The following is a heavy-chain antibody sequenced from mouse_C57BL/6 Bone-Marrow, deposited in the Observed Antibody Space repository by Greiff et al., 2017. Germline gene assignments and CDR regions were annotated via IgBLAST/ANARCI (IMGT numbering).Heavy chain of an antibody. J-gene: IGHJ3*01. V-gene: IGHV1-61*01. CDR3: AGDYGGSPFAY. CDR2: IYPSDSET. Sequence: QVQLQQPGAELVRPGSSVKLSCKASGYTFTSYWMDWVKQRPGQGLEWIGNIYPSDSETHYNQKFKDKATLTVDKSSSTAYMQLSSLTSEDSAVYYCAGDYGGSPFAYWGQVTLVTVSA. D-gene: IGHD1-1*01. CDR1: GYTFTSYW.